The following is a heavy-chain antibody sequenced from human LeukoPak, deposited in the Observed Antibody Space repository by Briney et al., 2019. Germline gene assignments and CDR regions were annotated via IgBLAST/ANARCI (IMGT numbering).Heavy chain of an antibody. CDR3: ARGHYYYYYMDV. V-gene: IGHV1-2*06. CDR1: GYSFTCNY. Sequence: ASVKVSCKASGYSFTCNYMHWVRQAPGQGLEWMGRINPNSGGTNYAQEFQGRVTMTRDTSISTAYMELSRLRSDDTAVYYCARGHYYYYYMDVWGKGTTVTVSS. J-gene: IGHJ6*03. CDR2: INPNSGGT.